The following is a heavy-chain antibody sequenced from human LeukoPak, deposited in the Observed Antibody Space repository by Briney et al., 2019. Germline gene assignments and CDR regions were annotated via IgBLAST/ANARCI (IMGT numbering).Heavy chain of an antibody. D-gene: IGHD3-22*01. CDR1: GVTVSSNF. CDR2: IYRGGET. Sequence: PGGSLTLSCAASGVTVSSNFMIWLPQAPGKGLEWVSVIYRGGETYYADSVKGRFTISRDNSKNTLYLQMTRLRVEDTAVYYFAREYDSGYYFDYWGQGTLVTVSS. CDR3: AREYDSGYYFDY. J-gene: IGHJ4*02. V-gene: IGHV3-53*01.